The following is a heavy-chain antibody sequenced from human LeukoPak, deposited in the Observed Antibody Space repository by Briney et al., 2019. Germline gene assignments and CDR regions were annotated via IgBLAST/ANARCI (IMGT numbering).Heavy chain of an antibody. D-gene: IGHD6-13*01. V-gene: IGHV4-59*01. Sequence: PSETLSLACTVSGGSISSYYWSWIRQPPGKGLEWIGYIYYSGSTNYNPSLKSRVTISVDTSKNQFSLKLSSVTAADTAAYYCARGSSRFDPWGQGTLVTVSS. J-gene: IGHJ5*02. CDR3: ARGSSRFDP. CDR2: IYYSGST. CDR1: GGSISSYY.